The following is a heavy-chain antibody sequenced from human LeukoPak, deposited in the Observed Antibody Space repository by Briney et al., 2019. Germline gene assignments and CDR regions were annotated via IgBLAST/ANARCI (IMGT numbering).Heavy chain of an antibody. J-gene: IGHJ4*02. Sequence: SETLSLTCTVSGGSISSSSYYWGWIRQPPGKGLEWIGSIHYSGSTYYNPSLKSRVTISVDTSKNQFSLKLSSVTAADTAVYYCARLEQQLNFDYWGQGTLVTVSS. CDR2: IHYSGST. D-gene: IGHD6-13*01. V-gene: IGHV4-39*07. CDR1: GGSISSSSYY. CDR3: ARLEQQLNFDY.